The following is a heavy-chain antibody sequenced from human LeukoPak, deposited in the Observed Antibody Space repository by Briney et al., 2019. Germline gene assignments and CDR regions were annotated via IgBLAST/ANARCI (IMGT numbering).Heavy chain of an antibody. J-gene: IGHJ6*02. D-gene: IGHD1-26*01. CDR3: AKIVVSAAFYFYGMDV. CDR1: GFTFSRYY. CDR2: ISGNGLKT. V-gene: IGHV3-23*01. Sequence: GGSLRLSCAASGFTFSRYYMAWVRQTPGKGLEWVSGISGNGLKTFYADSVKGRFTISRDNSKETVDLEMNNLRVEDSAIFYCAKIVVSAAFYFYGMDVWGPGTTVTVSS.